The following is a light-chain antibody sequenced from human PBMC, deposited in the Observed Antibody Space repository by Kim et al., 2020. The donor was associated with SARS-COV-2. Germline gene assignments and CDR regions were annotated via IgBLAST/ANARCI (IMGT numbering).Light chain of an antibody. V-gene: IGKV1-17*01. Sequence: DIQMTQSPSSLSASVGDRVTITCRASQGIRNDVTWYQQKPGKAPKRLIHAASSLQSGVPSRFSGSGFGTEFTLTISSLQPDDLATYYCLQDNGYPWTFDQGTKVDIK. CDR1: QGIRND. CDR2: AAS. J-gene: IGKJ1*01. CDR3: LQDNGYPWT.